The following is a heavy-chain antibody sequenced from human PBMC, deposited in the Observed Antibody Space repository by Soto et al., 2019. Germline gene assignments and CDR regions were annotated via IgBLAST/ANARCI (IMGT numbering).Heavy chain of an antibody. D-gene: IGHD3-9*01. CDR2: ISSSGSTI. CDR3: ARDGVLRYFDSTFDY. Sequence: PGGSLRLSCAASGFTFSDYYMSLIRQAPGKGLEWVSYISSSGSTIYYADSVKGRFTISRDNAKNSLYLQMNSLRAEDTAVYYCARDGVLRYFDSTFDYWGQGTLVTVSS. CDR1: GFTFSDYY. V-gene: IGHV3-11*01. J-gene: IGHJ4*02.